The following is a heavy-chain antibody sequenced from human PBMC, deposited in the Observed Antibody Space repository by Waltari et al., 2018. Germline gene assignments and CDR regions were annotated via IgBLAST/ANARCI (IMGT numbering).Heavy chain of an antibody. V-gene: IGHV3-74*01. CDR3: ARDLNDYGDYYLDY. J-gene: IGHJ4*02. CDR2: INGDGGIT. Sequence: EVQLVESGGVLVQAGGSLRLSCAASGFTFGNYWMHWVRQAPGKGLVWVSRINGDGGITYYADSVKGRFTISRDNSKNTLYLQMNSLRAEDTAVYYCARDLNDYGDYYLDYWGQGTLVTVSS. CDR1: GFTFGNYW. D-gene: IGHD4-17*01.